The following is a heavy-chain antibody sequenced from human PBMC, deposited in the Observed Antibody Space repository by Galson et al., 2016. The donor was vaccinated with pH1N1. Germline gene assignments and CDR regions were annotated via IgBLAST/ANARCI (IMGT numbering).Heavy chain of an antibody. CDR1: GGAISTGSYY. CDR2: FSISGGT. V-gene: IGHV4-61*02. CDR3: ARDHYFGSGIHY. J-gene: IGHJ4*02. Sequence: TLSLTCTVSGGAISTGSYYWGWVRQPAGKGLEWIGRFSISGGTNYNSSLRSRVTISFDPSKNQFSLELTSVTAADPAVYYCARDHYFGSGIHYWGQGIQVTVS. D-gene: IGHD3-10*01.